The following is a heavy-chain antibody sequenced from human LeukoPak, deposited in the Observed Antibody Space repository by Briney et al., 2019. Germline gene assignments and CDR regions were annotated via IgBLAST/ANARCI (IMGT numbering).Heavy chain of an antibody. CDR1: GFTFSSYG. CDR3: AKEAFAVATSVDYYYYYGMDV. CDR2: IRYDGSNK. Sequence: GGSLRLSCAASGFTFSSYGMHWVRQAPGKGLEWVAFIRYDGSNKYYADSVKGRFTISRDNSKNTLYLQMNSLRAEDTAAYYCAKEAFAVATSVDYYYYYGMDVWGQGTTVTVSS. J-gene: IGHJ6*02. V-gene: IGHV3-30*02. D-gene: IGHD5-12*01.